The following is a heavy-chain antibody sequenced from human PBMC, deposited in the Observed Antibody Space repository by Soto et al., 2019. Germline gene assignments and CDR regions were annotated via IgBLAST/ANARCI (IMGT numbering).Heavy chain of an antibody. J-gene: IGHJ2*01. D-gene: IGHD3-22*01. V-gene: IGHV3-72*01. CDR1: GFTFSDHY. CDR3: ARADHIDSSGYYSYWYFDL. Sequence: EVQLVESGGGLVQPGGSLRLSCAASGFTFSDHYMDWVRQAPGKGLEWVGRTRNKANSYTTEYAASVKGRFTISRDDSKDSLYLQMNSLKTEDTAVYYCARADHIDSSGYYSYWYFDLWGRGTLVTVSS. CDR2: TRNKANSYTT.